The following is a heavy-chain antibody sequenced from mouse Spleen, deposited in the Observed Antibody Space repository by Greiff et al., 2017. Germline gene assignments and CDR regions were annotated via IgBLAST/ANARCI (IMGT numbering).Heavy chain of an antibody. CDR3: AREGDGYAMDY. J-gene: IGHJ4*01. CDR2: INYDGSST. V-gene: IGHV5-16*01. D-gene: IGHD3-3*01. Sequence: EVQRVESEGGLVQPGSSMKLSCTASGFTFSDYYMAWVRQVPEKGLEWVANINYDGSSTYYLDSLKSRFIISRDNAKNILYLQMSSLKSEDTATYYCAREGDGYAMDYWGQGTSVTVSS. CDR1: GFTFSDYY.